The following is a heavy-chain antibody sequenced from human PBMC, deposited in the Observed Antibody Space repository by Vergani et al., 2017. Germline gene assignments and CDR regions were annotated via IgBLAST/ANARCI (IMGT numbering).Heavy chain of an antibody. J-gene: IGHJ2*01. CDR3: ARDGSSSWYYEQRNGYWYFDL. D-gene: IGHD6-13*01. V-gene: IGHV4-31*03. CDR2: IYYSGST. CDR1: GGSISSGGYY. Sequence: QVQLQESGPGLVKPSQTLSLTCTVSGGSISSGGYYWSWIRQHPGKGLEWIGYIYYSGSTYYSPSLKSRVTISVDTSKNQFSLKLSSVTAADTAVYYCARDGSSSWYYEQRNGYWYFDLWGRGTLVTVSS.